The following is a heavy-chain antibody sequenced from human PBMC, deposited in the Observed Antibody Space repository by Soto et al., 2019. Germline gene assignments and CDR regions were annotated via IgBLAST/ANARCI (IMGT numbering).Heavy chain of an antibody. Sequence: GGPLRLACAAPVFTFSGHGMHWVRQAPGKGLEWVAVIWYDGGNTYYGDSVKGRFTISRDNSRNTLYLEMNSLRAEDTAVYYCARDWLHDSSGAIDMWGQGTMVTVSS. V-gene: IGHV3-33*01. CDR3: ARDWLHDSSGAIDM. CDR2: IWYDGGNT. D-gene: IGHD3-22*01. CDR1: VFTFSGHG. J-gene: IGHJ3*02.